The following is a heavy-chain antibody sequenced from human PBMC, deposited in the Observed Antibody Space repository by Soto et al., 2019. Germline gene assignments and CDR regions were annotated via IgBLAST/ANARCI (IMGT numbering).Heavy chain of an antibody. CDR1: GGSISSYY. Sequence: PSETLSLTCTVSGGSISSYYWSWIRQPPGKGLEWIGYIYYTGSTNYNYNPSLKSRVTMLVDTSKNQFSLKLNSVTAADTAVYYCARETYYYDGWGPGTLVTVSS. V-gene: IGHV4-59*01. D-gene: IGHD3-22*01. CDR2: IYYTGSTNY. J-gene: IGHJ4*02. CDR3: ARETYYYDG.